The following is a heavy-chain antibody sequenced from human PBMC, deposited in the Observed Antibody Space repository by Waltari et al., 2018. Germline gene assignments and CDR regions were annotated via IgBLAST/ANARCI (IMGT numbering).Heavy chain of an antibody. V-gene: IGHV1-69*04. J-gene: IGHJ3*02. D-gene: IGHD3-10*01. CDR1: GGTFISYA. CDR3: AREGSYYYGSGSLSDAFDI. CDR2: ITPILGIA. Sequence: VQLVQSGAEVKTPGSSVQVSCKASGGTFISYAISWVRQAHGQGLEWMGGITPILGIANYAQKFQGRVTITADESTSTAYMELSSLRSEDTAVYYCAREGSYYYGSGSLSDAFDIWGQGTMVTVSS.